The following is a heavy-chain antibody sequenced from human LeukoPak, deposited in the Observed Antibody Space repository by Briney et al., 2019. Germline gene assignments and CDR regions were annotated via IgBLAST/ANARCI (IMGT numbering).Heavy chain of an antibody. CDR2: IFTSGHT. CDR1: GGSISTFY. CDR3: ARVITSGSYFFDS. D-gene: IGHD3-22*01. Sequence: SETLSLTCTVSGGSISTFYWSWIRQPAGKGLEYIGRIFTSGHTYYNPSLKSRVTISVDTSKNQFSLNLSSVTAADTAVYYCARVITSGSYFFDSWGQGTLVTVSS. J-gene: IGHJ4*02. V-gene: IGHV4-4*07.